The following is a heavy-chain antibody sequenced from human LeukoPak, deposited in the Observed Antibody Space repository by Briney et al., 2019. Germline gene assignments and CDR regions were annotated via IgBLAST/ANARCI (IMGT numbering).Heavy chain of an antibody. D-gene: IGHD4-17*01. CDR1: GGTFSSYA. V-gene: IGHV1-69*13. CDR3: ARDSDGDYYFDY. CDR2: IIPIFGAA. Sequence: SVKVSCKASGGTFSSYAISWVRQAPGQGLEWMGGIIPIFGAANYAQKFQGRVTITADESTSTAYMELSSLRSEDTAVYYCARDSDGDYYFDYWGQGTLVTVSS. J-gene: IGHJ4*02.